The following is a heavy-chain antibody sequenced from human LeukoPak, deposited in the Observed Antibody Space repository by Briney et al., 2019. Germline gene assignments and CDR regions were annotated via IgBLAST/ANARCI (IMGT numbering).Heavy chain of an antibody. Sequence: ASVKVSCKASGYTFTSHALHWVRQAPGEGLDWMAWTNGATGNTEYSQKFQARVTITRDTSASTAYMELSSLRSEDTAVYYCARSIIIVPNTSYYYYYMDVWGQGTTVTVSS. CDR2: TNGATGNT. V-gene: IGHV1-3*01. CDR1: GYTFTSHA. J-gene: IGHJ6*02. D-gene: IGHD2/OR15-2a*01. CDR3: ARSIIIVPNTSYYYYYMDV.